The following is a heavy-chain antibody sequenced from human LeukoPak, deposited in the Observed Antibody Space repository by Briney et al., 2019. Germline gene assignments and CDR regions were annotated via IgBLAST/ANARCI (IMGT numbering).Heavy chain of an antibody. CDR2: ISGSGGST. Sequence: GGSLRLSCAASGFTFSSYAMSWVRQAPGKGLEWVSAISGSGGSTYYADSVKGRFTISRDNSKNTLYLQMNSLRAEDTAVYYCAKLLGRTTAAGTSGGWFDPWGQGTLVTVSS. CDR1: GFTFSSYA. CDR3: AKLLGRTTAAGTSGGWFDP. J-gene: IGHJ5*02. V-gene: IGHV3-23*01. D-gene: IGHD6-13*01.